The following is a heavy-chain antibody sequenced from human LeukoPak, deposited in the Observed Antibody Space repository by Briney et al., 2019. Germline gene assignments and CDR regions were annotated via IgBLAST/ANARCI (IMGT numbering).Heavy chain of an antibody. CDR1: GFIFSSYG. V-gene: IGHV3-30*03. D-gene: IGHD6-13*01. Sequence: PGGSLRLSCAASGFIFSSYGMHWVRQAPGKGLEWVAVISYDGRNKYYADSVKGRFTISRDNSKNTLYLQMNSLRAEDTAVYYCARDRYTSSWRTMDYWGQGTLVTVSS. J-gene: IGHJ4*02. CDR2: ISYDGRNK. CDR3: ARDRYTSSWRTMDY.